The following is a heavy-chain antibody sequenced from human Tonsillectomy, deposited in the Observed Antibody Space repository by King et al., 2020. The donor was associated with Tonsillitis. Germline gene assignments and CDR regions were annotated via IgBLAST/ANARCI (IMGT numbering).Heavy chain of an antibody. V-gene: IGHV3-21*01. J-gene: IGHJ5*02. CDR3: ASDRGPSGIVVVPARFDP. Sequence: VQLVESGGGLVKPGGSLRLSCAASGFTFSSYSMNWVRQAPGKGLEWVSSISSSSSYIYYADSVKGRFTISRDNAKNSLYLQMNSLRAEDTAVYYCASDRGPSGIVVVPARFDPWGQGTLVTVSS. CDR2: ISSSSSYI. D-gene: IGHD2-2*01. CDR1: GFTFSSYS.